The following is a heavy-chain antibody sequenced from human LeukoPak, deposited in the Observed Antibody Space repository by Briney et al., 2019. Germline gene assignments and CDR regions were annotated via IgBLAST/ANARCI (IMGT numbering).Heavy chain of an antibody. V-gene: IGHV4-59*01. D-gene: IGHD3-22*01. Sequence: SETLSLTCTVSGGSISSSHWSWIRQPPGRGLEWIGYTSHSGSTNYKPSLKSRVSISIDTSKNQFSLKPTSVTAADTAMYYCARGYYDARGDSNPFDIWGQGTMVTVSS. J-gene: IGHJ3*02. CDR2: TSHSGST. CDR1: GGSISSSH. CDR3: ARGYYDARGDSNPFDI.